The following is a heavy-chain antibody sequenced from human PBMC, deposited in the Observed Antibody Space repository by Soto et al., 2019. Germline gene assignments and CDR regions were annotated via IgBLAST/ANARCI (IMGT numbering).Heavy chain of an antibody. D-gene: IGHD5-12*01. Sequence: SETLSLTCTVSGGSISSGGYYWSWIRQHPGKGLEWIGYIYYSGSTYYNPSLKSRVTISVDTSKNQFSLKLSSVTAADTAVYYCARAPVALYYFDYWGQGTLVTVS. CDR3: ARAPVALYYFDY. J-gene: IGHJ4*02. CDR2: IYYSGST. V-gene: IGHV4-31*03. CDR1: GGSISSGGYY.